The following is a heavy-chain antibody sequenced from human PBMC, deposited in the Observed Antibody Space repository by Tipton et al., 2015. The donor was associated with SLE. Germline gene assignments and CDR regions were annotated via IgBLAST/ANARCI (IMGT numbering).Heavy chain of an antibody. Sequence: TLSLTCTVSGGSISSSSYYWGWIRQPPGKGLEWIGSIYYSGSTYYNPSLKTRVTISVDTSKNQFSLNLGSVTAADTAVYYCARVGLVAPAAISSGVDYWGQGTLVTVSS. D-gene: IGHD2-2*02. J-gene: IGHJ4*02. CDR1: GGSISSSSYY. CDR2: IYYSGST. V-gene: IGHV4-39*07. CDR3: ARVGLVAPAAISSGVDY.